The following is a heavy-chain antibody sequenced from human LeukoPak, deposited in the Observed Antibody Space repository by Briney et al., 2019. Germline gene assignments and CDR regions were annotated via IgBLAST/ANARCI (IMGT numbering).Heavy chain of an antibody. CDR1: GYTFTSYY. CDR3: ARAVITMVRGVNLNWFDP. D-gene: IGHD3-10*01. Sequence: ASVKVSCKASGYTFTSYYMHWVRQAPGQGLEWMGIINPSGGSTSYAQKFQGRVTMTRDTSTSTVYMELSSLRSEDTAVYYCARAVITMVRGVNLNWFDPWGQGTLVTVSP. CDR2: INPSGGST. J-gene: IGHJ5*02. V-gene: IGHV1-46*01.